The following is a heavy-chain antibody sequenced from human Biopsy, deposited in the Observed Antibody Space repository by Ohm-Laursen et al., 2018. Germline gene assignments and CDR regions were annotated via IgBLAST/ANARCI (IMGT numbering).Heavy chain of an antibody. CDR1: GGSISGHF. D-gene: IGHD5/OR15-5a*01. CDR3: ARGEAGVYDALDI. CDR2: IYNSGST. V-gene: IGHV4-59*11. J-gene: IGHJ3*02. Sequence: SETLSLTCTVSGGSISGHFWSWVRQPAGKGLEWIGYIYNSGSTNYNPSLKSRVTISVAVDTSKSQFSLRLSSVTAADTAMYYCARGEAGVYDALDIWGQGTMVIVSS.